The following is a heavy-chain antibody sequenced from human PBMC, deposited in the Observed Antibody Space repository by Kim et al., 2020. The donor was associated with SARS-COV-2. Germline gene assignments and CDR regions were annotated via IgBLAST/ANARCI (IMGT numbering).Heavy chain of an antibody. D-gene: IGHD3-22*01. CDR2: IYHSGST. CDR1: GGSISSSNW. V-gene: IGHV4-4*02. Sequence: SETLSLTCAVSGGSISSSNWWSWVRQPPGKGLEWIGEIYHSGSTNYNPSLKSRVTISVDKSKNQFSLKLSSVTAADTAVYYCARTPRGYYDSSGYIGGGDYWGQGTLVTVSS. CDR3: ARTPRGYYDSSGYIGGGDY. J-gene: IGHJ4*02.